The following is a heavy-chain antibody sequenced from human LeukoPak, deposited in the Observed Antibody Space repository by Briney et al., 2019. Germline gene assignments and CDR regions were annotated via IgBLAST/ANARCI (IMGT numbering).Heavy chain of an antibody. CDR2: INHSGST. V-gene: IGHV4-34*09. D-gene: IGHD3-9*01. J-gene: IGHJ4*02. CDR3: ARAGLGVYYDILTGYYYFDY. Sequence: SETLSLTSAVYGGSFSGYYWSWIRQPPGKGLEWIGEINHSGSTNYNPSLKSRVTISVDTSKNQFSLKLSSVTAADTAVYYCARAGLGVYYDILTGYYYFDYWGQGTLVTVSS. CDR1: GGSFSGYY.